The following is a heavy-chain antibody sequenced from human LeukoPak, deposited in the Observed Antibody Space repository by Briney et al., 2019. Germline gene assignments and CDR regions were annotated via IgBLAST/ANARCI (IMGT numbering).Heavy chain of an antibody. V-gene: IGHV4-59*02. CDR2: IYYTGST. CDR1: GGSVINYY. CDR3: AGALPYGGHNWFDP. Sequence: PSETLSLTCTVSGGSVINYYWTWIRQPPGKGLEWIGYIYYTGSTVYNPSLKSRVTMSVDTSKKQLSLKLNSVTAADTAVYYCAGALPYGGHNWFDPWGQGTLVTVSS. D-gene: IGHD4-23*01. J-gene: IGHJ5*02.